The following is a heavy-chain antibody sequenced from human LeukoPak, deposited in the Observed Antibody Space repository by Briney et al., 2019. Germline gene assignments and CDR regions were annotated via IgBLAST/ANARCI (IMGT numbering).Heavy chain of an antibody. CDR2: IYTSGST. V-gene: IGHV4-4*07. J-gene: IGHJ5*02. Sequence: SETLSLTCTVSGGSISSYYWSWIRQPAGKGLEWIGRIYTSGSTNYNPSLKSRVTMSVDTSKNQFSLKLSSVTAADTAVYYCARDRDYYDSSGYYGNWFDPWGQGTLVTVSS. CDR3: ARDRDYYDSSGYYGNWFDP. CDR1: GGSISSYY. D-gene: IGHD3-22*01.